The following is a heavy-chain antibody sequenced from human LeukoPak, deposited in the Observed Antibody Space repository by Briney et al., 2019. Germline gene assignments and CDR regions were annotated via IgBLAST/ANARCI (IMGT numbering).Heavy chain of an antibody. CDR3: ATGNLSDKRGSYLYYFDF. CDR1: GLRFTNYG. Sequence: PGGSLRLSCAVSGLRFTNYGVGWVRQAPGKGLEWVSGINSGGSPYFADSVKGRFTISRDNSKNTIYLQVNSLRAEDTAVYYCATGNLSDKRGSYLYYFDFRGQGTLVTVSS. D-gene: IGHD3-22*01. CDR2: INSGGSP. V-gene: IGHV3-23*01. J-gene: IGHJ4*02.